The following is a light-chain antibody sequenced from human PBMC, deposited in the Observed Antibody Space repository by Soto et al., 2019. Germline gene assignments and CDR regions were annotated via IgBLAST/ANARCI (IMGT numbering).Light chain of an antibody. J-gene: IGKJ4*01. CDR2: GAS. V-gene: IGKV3-15*01. Sequence: EIVMTQSPATLSVSPGERATLSCRASQSVSSNLAWYQQKPGQAPRLLIYGASTRATASIPARFSGIGSGTDFTLTISSLQSEDFAVYYCQQYNSWPPLTFGGGTKVEIK. CDR1: QSVSSN. CDR3: QQYNSWPPLT.